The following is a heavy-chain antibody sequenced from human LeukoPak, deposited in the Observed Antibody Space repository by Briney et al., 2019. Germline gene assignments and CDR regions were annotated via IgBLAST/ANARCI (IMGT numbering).Heavy chain of an antibody. Sequence: PGGSLRLSCAASGFTFSSYAMTWVRQATGKGPEWVSTTSGSGSSTYYADSVKGRFTISRDNSKNTLYLQVNSLKAEDSAVYYCAINQFSGSYFGYWGQGMLVTVSS. J-gene: IGHJ4*02. CDR1: GFTFSSYA. CDR3: AINQFSGSYFGY. CDR2: TSGSGSST. V-gene: IGHV3-23*01. D-gene: IGHD1-26*01.